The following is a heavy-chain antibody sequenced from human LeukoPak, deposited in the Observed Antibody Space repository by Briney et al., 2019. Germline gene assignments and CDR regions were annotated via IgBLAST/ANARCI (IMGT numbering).Heavy chain of an antibody. CDR3: ARHTRAVDMATTYDAFGI. V-gene: IGHV4-34*01. Sequence: SETLSLTCEVYGGPLSGYQWTWIRQAPGQGLEWIGEINHRGSTNYNPSLKSRLTIVVDTSRNQVSLDLSSVTAADTAVYYCARHTRAVDMATTYDAFGIWGQGTLVTVST. J-gene: IGHJ3*02. CDR1: GGPLSGYQ. D-gene: IGHD5-24*01. CDR2: INHRGST.